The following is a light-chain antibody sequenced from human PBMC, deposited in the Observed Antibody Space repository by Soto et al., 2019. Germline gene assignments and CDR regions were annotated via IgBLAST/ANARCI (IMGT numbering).Light chain of an antibody. V-gene: IGLV1-40*01. J-gene: IGLJ2*01. CDR1: SSNIGAGYD. Sequence: QSVLTQPPSVSGAPGQRVTISCTGSSSNIGAGYDVHWYQQLPRTAPKLLIYSNNNRPSGVPDRFSGSRSGTSASLAITGLQHEDEADYYCQSYDGGLGVSKIFGGGTKLTVL. CDR3: QSYDGGLGVSKI. CDR2: SNN.